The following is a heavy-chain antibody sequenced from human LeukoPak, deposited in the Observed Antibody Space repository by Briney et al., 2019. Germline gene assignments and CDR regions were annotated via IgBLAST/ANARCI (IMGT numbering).Heavy chain of an antibody. D-gene: IGHD2-21*02. CDR2: IIPIFGTA. J-gene: IGHJ5*02. V-gene: IGHV1-69*13. CDR3: ARSAYCGGDCYSNWFDP. CDR1: GGTFSSYA. Sequence: APVKVSCKASGGTFSSYAISWVRQAPGQGLEWMGGIIPIFGTANYAQKFQGRVTITADESTSTAYMELSSLRSEDTAVYYCARSAYCGGDCYSNWFDPWGQGTLVTVSS.